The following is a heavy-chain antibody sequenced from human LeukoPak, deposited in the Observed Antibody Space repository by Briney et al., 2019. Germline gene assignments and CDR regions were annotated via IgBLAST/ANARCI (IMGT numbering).Heavy chain of an antibody. CDR2: IYYSGST. CDR1: GGSLSSYC. CDR3: ARFSGYSYGRKSVFDY. V-gene: IGHV4-59*01. Sequence: SETLSLTCTVSGGSLSSYCWSWIRQPPGEGLEWIGYIYYSGSTNYNPSLKSRVTISVDTSKNQFSLKLSSVTAADTAVYYCARFSGYSYGRKSVFDYWGQGTLVTVSS. J-gene: IGHJ4*02. D-gene: IGHD5-18*01.